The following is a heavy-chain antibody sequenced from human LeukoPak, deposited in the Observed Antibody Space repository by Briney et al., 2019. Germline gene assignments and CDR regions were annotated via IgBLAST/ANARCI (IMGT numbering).Heavy chain of an antibody. CDR2: IKQDGSEK. CDR3: AGSEGTSPS. V-gene: IGHV3-7*03. Sequence: GGSLRLSCAASGFTFSSYWMSWVRQAPGKGLEWVANIKQDGSEKYYVDSVKGRFTSSRDNSKDTLYLQMNSLRAEDTAVYYCAGSEGTSPSWGQGTLVTVSS. J-gene: IGHJ5*02. CDR1: GFTFSSYW. D-gene: IGHD2-2*01.